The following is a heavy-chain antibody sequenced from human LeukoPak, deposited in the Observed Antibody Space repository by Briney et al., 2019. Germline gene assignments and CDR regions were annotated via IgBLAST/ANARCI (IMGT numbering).Heavy chain of an antibody. D-gene: IGHD6-6*01. Sequence: GESLKISCKGSGYSFTSYWIGWVRQMPGKGLEWMGTIDPSDSYNNYSPSLQGHVTISADKSISTAYLQWSSLKASDTAMYYCARAYSRSRFDYWGQGTLVTVSS. V-gene: IGHV5-10-1*01. J-gene: IGHJ4*02. CDR2: IDPSDSYN. CDR3: ARAYSRSRFDY. CDR1: GYSFTSYW.